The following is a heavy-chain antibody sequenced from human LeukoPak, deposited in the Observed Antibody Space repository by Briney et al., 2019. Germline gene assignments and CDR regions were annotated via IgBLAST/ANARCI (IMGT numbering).Heavy chain of an antibody. Sequence: ASVKVSCKASGYTFTSYGISWVRQAPGQGLEWMGWISAYNGNTNYAQKLQGRVTMTTDTSTSTAYMELRSLRFDDTAVYYCASSVVDYDFWSGYFPWGQGTLVTVSS. V-gene: IGHV1-18*01. CDR3: ASSVVDYDFWSGYFP. J-gene: IGHJ5*02. D-gene: IGHD3-3*01. CDR1: GYTFTSYG. CDR2: ISAYNGNT.